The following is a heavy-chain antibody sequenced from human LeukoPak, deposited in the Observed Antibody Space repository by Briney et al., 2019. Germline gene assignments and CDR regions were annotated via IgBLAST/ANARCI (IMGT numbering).Heavy chain of an antibody. CDR3: ARDPEPMVATNGAAPGYYGMDV. V-gene: IGHV3-30*02. CDR1: GFTFSSYG. J-gene: IGHJ6*02. CDR2: IRYDGSNK. D-gene: IGHD5-12*01. Sequence: SGGSLRLSCAASGFTFSSYGMHWVRQAPGKGLEWVAFIRYDGSNKYYADSVKGRFTISRDNAKNSLYLQMNSLRAEDTAVYYCARDPEPMVATNGAAPGYYGMDVWGQGTTVTVSS.